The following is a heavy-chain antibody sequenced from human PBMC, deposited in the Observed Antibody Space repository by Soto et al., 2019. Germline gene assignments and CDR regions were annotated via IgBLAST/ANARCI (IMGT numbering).Heavy chain of an antibody. CDR3: ARVRRGYSGYDLPYYFDY. D-gene: IGHD5-12*01. CDR2: INPNSGDT. V-gene: IGHV1-2*02. CDR1: GYTFTSDD. Sequence: ASVNCSCKASGYTFTSDDIYWVRQATGQGLEWMGWINPNSGDTNYAQKFQGRVTMTRDTSISTAYMELSRLRSDDTAVYYCARVRRGYSGYDLPYYFDYWGQGTLVPSPQ. J-gene: IGHJ4*02.